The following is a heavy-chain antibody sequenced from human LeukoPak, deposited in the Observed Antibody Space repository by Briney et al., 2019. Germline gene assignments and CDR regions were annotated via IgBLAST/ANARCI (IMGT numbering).Heavy chain of an antibody. D-gene: IGHD4-17*01. CDR2: ISGSGGST. V-gene: IGHV3-23*01. CDR1: GFTFSSYA. CDR3: ARILIDYGDPNWFDP. Sequence: PGGSLRLSCAASGFTFSSYAMSWVRQAPGKGLEWVSAISGSGGSTYYADSVKGRFTISRDNAKNSLYLQMNSLRAEDTAVYYCARILIDYGDPNWFDPWGQGTLVTVSS. J-gene: IGHJ5*02.